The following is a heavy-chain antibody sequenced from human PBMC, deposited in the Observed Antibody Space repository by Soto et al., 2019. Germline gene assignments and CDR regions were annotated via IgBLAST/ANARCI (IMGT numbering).Heavy chain of an antibody. J-gene: IGHJ4*02. D-gene: IGHD3-10*01. V-gene: IGHV3-30*18. CDR2: ISYDGGHK. CDR1: GFTFRSYG. CDR3: AKDRLLYGSGSYAIEY. Sequence: QVQLVESGGGVVQPGRSLRLSCAASGFTFRSYGMQWVRQAPGKGLELMAIISYDGGHKYYADSVKGRFTISRDNSKNTVNLQMNSLRPEDTAMYYCAKDRLLYGSGSYAIEYWGQGTLVTVSS.